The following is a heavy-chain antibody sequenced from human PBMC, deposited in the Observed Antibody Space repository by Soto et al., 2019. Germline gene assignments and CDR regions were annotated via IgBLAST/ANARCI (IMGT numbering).Heavy chain of an antibody. Sequence: AAVKVSCKASGSTFTSNAIHWVRQAPGQRPEWMGWLISGNGNTKYSQKFQGRVTITRDTSASTTYMDLSSLKSEDTAVYYCASGRQQFPIFVNWGQEARLTISS. V-gene: IGHV1-3*01. CDR2: LISGNGNT. J-gene: IGHJ4*02. D-gene: IGHD4-4*01. CDR1: GSTFTSNA. CDR3: ASGRQQFPIFVN.